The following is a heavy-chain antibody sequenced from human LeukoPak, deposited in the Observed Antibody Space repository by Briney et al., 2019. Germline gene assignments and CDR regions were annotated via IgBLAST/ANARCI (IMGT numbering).Heavy chain of an antibody. D-gene: IGHD3-9*01. J-gene: IGHJ6*03. V-gene: IGHV1-69*06. CDR2: IIPIFGTA. CDR3: ARDGQLRYFDWLLSNEDYYYYYMDV. CDR1: GGAFSSYA. Sequence: SVKVSCKASGGAFSSYAISWVRQPPGQGLEWMGGIIPIFGTANYAQKFQGRVTITADKSTSTAYMELSRLRSDDTAVYYCARDGQLRYFDWLLSNEDYYYYYMDVWGKGTTVTVSS.